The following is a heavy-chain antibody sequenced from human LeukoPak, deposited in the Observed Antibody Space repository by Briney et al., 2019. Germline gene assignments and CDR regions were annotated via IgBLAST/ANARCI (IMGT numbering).Heavy chain of an antibody. D-gene: IGHD3-16*01. V-gene: IGHV4-61*01. J-gene: IGHJ4*02. Sequence: SETLSLTCTVSGGSVSSGSYYWSWIRQPPGKGLEWIGYIYYSGSTNYNPSLKSRVTISVDTSKNQFSLKLSSVTPADTAVCYCARVPRGSYYFDYWGQGTLVTVSS. CDR1: GGSVSSGSYY. CDR2: IYYSGST. CDR3: ARVPRGSYYFDY.